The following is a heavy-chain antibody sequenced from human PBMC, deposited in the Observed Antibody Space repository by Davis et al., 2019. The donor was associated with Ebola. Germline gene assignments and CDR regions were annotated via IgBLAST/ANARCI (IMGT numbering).Heavy chain of an antibody. Sequence: PGGSLRLSCAASGFTFSSYAMSWVRQAPGKGLEWVSAISGSGGSTYYADSVKGRFTISRDNSKNTLYLQMNSLRAEDTAVYYCAKDRGRGYYYYGMDVWGQGTTVTVSS. CDR3: AKDRGRGYYYYGMDV. CDR2: ISGSGGST. D-gene: IGHD3-10*01. CDR1: GFTFSSYA. V-gene: IGHV3-23*01. J-gene: IGHJ6*02.